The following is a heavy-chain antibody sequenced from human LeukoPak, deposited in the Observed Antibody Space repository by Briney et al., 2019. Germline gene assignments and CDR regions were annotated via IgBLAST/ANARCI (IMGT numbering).Heavy chain of an antibody. J-gene: IGHJ4*02. Sequence: SETLSLTCTVSGGSITDYYWSWIRQPAGKGLESIGRLYTSGSTKYNPSLKSRVTISLDTSKNQFSLKLSSVTAEDTAAYYCARDRYCSGGSCYSGLDYWGQGTLVTVSS. CDR2: LYTSGST. V-gene: IGHV4-4*07. D-gene: IGHD2-15*01. CDR1: GGSITDYY. CDR3: ARDRYCSGGSCYSGLDY.